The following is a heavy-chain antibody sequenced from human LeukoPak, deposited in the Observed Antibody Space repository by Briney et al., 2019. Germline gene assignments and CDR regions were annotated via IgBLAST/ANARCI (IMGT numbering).Heavy chain of an antibody. Sequence: PSETLSLTCTVSGGSISSYYWSWIRQPPGKGLEWIGYIYYSGSTNYNPSLKSRVTISVDTSKNQFSLKLSSVTAADTAVYCCARARGSSSSPWPYYMDVWGKGTTVTVSS. V-gene: IGHV4-59*08. CDR2: IYYSGST. CDR3: ARARGSSSSPWPYYMDV. J-gene: IGHJ6*03. D-gene: IGHD6-6*01. CDR1: GGSISSYY.